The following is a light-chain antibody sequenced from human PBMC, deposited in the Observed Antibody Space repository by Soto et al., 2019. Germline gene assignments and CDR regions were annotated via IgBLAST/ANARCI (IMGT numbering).Light chain of an antibody. CDR3: QQYYKWPLT. CDR2: DAS. J-gene: IGKJ4*01. V-gene: IGKV3-15*01. Sequence: IMMSQFPVILSVSPGERATLSCRASQSVGINLAWYQQKPGQAPRLLIYDASSRATGAPARFSGSGSGTDFTLTISSLQSEDFAVYYCQQYYKWPLTFGGVTKVDIK. CDR1: QSVGIN.